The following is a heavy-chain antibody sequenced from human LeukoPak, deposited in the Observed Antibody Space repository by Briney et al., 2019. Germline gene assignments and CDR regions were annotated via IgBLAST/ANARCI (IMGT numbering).Heavy chain of an antibody. CDR3: TSSGWDPAFDI. D-gene: IGHD6-19*01. CDR1: GFTFDNYW. CDR2: ISSGSSYI. Sequence: GGSLRLSCAASGFTFDNYWMNWVRQTPGKGLEWVSSISSGSSYIDYADSVKGRFTISRDNAKNSLYLQMNSLRAEDTAVYYCTSSGWDPAFDIWGQGTMVTVSS. V-gene: IGHV3-21*01. J-gene: IGHJ3*02.